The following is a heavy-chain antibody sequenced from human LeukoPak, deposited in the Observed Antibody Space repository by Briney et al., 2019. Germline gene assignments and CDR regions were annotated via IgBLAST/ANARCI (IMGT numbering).Heavy chain of an antibody. J-gene: IGHJ5*02. Sequence: PSETLSLTCTVSGGSISSSSYYWGWIRQPPGKGLEWIGSIYYSGSTYYNPSLKSRVTISVDTSKNQFSLKLGSVTAADTAVYYCARVLSEGILWFGELWFDPWGQGTLVTVSS. CDR1: GGSISSSSYY. D-gene: IGHD3-10*01. CDR2: IYYSGST. CDR3: ARVLSEGILWFGELWFDP. V-gene: IGHV4-39*07.